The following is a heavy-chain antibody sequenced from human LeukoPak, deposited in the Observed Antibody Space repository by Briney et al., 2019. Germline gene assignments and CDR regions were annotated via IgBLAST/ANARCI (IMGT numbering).Heavy chain of an antibody. D-gene: IGHD3-22*01. CDR2: ISGGTSTI. Sequence: GGSLRLSGAASGFTFSTHSMNWVRQAPGKGLEWVSYISGGTSTIFYADSVKGRFTISRDDAQRSLYLQMNSLRDEDTAVYYCARDGRGYYDSSAYSLDYWGQGTLVTVSS. J-gene: IGHJ4*02. CDR3: ARDGRGYYDSSAYSLDY. CDR1: GFTFSTHS. V-gene: IGHV3-48*02.